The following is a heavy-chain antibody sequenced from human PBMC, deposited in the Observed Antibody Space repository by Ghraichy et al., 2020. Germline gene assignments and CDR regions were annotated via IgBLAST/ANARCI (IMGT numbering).Heavy chain of an antibody. V-gene: IGHV4-34*01. D-gene: IGHD3-22*01. CDR1: GGSFSGYY. J-gene: IGHJ1*01. CDR2: INHSGST. Sequence: SETLSLTCAVYGGSFSGYYWSWIRQPPGKGLEWIGEINHSGSTNYNPSLKSRVTISVDTSKNQFSLKLSSVTAADTAVYYCATTNKGRSGYNFQHWGQGTLVTVSS. CDR3: ATTNKGRSGYNFQH.